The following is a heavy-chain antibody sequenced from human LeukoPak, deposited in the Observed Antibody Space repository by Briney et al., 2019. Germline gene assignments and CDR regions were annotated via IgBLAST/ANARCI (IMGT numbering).Heavy chain of an antibody. J-gene: IGHJ3*02. CDR2: ISWNSSSI. D-gene: IGHD4-17*01. CDR1: GFTFDDYA. CDR3: AKVGSLLGTTVTTVAFDI. Sequence: PGGSLRLSCAASGFTFDDYAMHWVRQAPGKGLEWVSGISWNSSSIGYADSVKGRFTISRDNAKNSLYLQMNSLRAEDTALYYCAKVGSLLGTTVTTVAFDIWGQGTMVTVSS. V-gene: IGHV3-9*01.